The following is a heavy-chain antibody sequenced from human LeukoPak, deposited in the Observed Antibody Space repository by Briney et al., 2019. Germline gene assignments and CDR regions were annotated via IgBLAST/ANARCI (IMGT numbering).Heavy chain of an antibody. V-gene: IGHV2-5*02. CDR3: AHTPTDGDYGDYYNWFDP. CDR1: GFSLSTSGVG. Sequence: SGPTLVNPTPTLTLTCTFSGFSLSTSGVGVGWIRQPPGKALEWLALIYWDDDKRYSPSLKSRLTITKDTSKNQVVLTMTNMDPVDTATYYCAHTPTDGDYGDYYNWFDPWGQGTLVTVSS. D-gene: IGHD4-17*01. J-gene: IGHJ5*02. CDR2: IYWDDDK.